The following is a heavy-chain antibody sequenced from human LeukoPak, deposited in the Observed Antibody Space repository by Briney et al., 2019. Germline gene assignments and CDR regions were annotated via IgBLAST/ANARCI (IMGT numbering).Heavy chain of an antibody. Sequence: PSETLSLTCAVYGGSFSGYYWSWIRQPPGKGLEWIGQINHSGSTNYNPSLKSRVTISVDTSKNQFSLKLSFVTAADTAVYYCARGSSWYPYYYYYYMDVWGKGTTVTVSS. V-gene: IGHV4-34*01. CDR3: ARGSSWYPYYYYYYMDV. D-gene: IGHD6-13*01. CDR1: GGSFSGYY. J-gene: IGHJ6*03. CDR2: INHSGST.